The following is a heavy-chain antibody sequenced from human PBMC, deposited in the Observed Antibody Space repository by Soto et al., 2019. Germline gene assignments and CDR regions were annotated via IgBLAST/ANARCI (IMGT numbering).Heavy chain of an antibody. J-gene: IGHJ6*02. CDR3: ARHIRVAGTTGYYYGMDV. D-gene: IGHD1-7*01. V-gene: IGHV4-39*01. CDR2: IYYSGST. CDR1: GGSVGSGAYY. Sequence: TSETLSLTCIVSGGSVGSGAYYWSWIRQPPGKGLEWIGSIYYSGSTYYNPSLKSRVTISVDTSKNQFSLKLSSVTAADTAVYYCARHIRVAGTTGYYYGMDVWGQGTTVTVSS.